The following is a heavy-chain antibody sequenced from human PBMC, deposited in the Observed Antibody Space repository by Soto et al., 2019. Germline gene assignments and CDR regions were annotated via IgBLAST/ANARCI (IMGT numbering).Heavy chain of an antibody. Sequence: PGGSLRLSCVASGFTFSNYNMNWVRQAPGKGLEWVSHISGTGVYIHYADAVKGRFTISRDNAKSSVYLQMNSLRAKDTAVYYCAREGALKPFSSWGQGALVTVSS. CDR3: AREGALKPFSS. CDR1: GFTFSNYN. CDR2: ISGTGVYI. V-gene: IGHV3-21*01. J-gene: IGHJ5*02.